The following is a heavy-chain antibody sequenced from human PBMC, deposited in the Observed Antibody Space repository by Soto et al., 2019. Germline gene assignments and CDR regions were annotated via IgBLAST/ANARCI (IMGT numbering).Heavy chain of an antibody. V-gene: IGHV5-51*01. J-gene: IGHJ6*01. Sequence: PGESLKISCKGSGHSFTSYWIGWVRQMPGKGLEWMGIIYPGDSDTRYSPSFQGQVTISADKSISTAYLQWSSLKASDTAMYYCARTSAAGKYYYGMDVWGQGTTVNVSS. CDR2: IYPGDSDT. CDR1: GHSFTSYW. D-gene: IGHD6-13*01. CDR3: ARTSAAGKYYYGMDV.